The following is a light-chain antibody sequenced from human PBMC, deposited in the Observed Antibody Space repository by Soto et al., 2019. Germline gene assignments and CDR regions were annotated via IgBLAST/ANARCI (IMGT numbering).Light chain of an antibody. CDR1: QSVLYSSNNKNY. CDR3: QQYYSTPQT. CDR2: WAS. Sequence: DIVMTQSPDSLAVALGERGTINCKSSQSVLYSSNNKNYLAWYQQKPGQPPKLLIYWASTRESGVADRFSGSGSGTDFTLTISSLQAGDVAVYYCQQYYSTPQTFGQGTNVDIK. J-gene: IGKJ1*01. V-gene: IGKV4-1*01.